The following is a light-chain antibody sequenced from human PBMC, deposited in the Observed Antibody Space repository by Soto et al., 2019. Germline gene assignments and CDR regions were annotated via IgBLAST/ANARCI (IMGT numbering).Light chain of an antibody. J-gene: IGKJ1*01. CDR3: QQYDGPPWT. CDR2: GAS. CDR1: QSVSNNY. V-gene: IGKV3-20*01. Sequence: EIMKTQSPRTLSLTPGERATLCCRASQSVSNNYLAWYQQKPGQAPRLLIYGASNRATGIPDRFSGSGSGTDFTLTISRLGPEDIAVYYCQQYDGPPWTFGQGTEVDI.